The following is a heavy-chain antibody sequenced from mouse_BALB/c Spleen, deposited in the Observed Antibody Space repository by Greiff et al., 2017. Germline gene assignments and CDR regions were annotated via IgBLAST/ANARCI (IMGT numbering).Heavy chain of an antibody. CDR1: GYSITSDYA. Sequence: VQLKESGPGLVKPSQSLSLTCTVTGYSITSDYAWNWIRQFPGNKLEWMGYISYSGSTSYNPSLKSRISITRDTSKNEFFLQLNSVTTEDTATYYCAREKGGYWGQGTSVTVSS. V-gene: IGHV3-2*02. J-gene: IGHJ4*01. CDR3: AREKGGY. CDR2: ISYSGST.